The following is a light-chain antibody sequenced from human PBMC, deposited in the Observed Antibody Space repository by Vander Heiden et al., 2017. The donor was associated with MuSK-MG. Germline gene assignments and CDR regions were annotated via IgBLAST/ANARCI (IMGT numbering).Light chain of an antibody. CDR3: QQDDSTPCS. V-gene: IGKV4-1*01. J-gene: IGKJ2*04. CDR2: WES. Sequence: DIVMTQSPDSLAVSLGERDTINCKSSQSVLHSSNNKNYLAWYQQKPGQPPNLLIYWESTRESGVPDRFSGSGSGTDFTLTISSLQAEDVAVYYCQQDDSTPCSFGQGTKLEIK. CDR1: QSVLHSSNNKNY.